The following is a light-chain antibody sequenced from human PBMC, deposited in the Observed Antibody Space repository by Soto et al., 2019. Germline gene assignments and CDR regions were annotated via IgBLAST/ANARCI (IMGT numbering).Light chain of an antibody. Sequence: PGERATLSCRASQSVTSTYLAWYQRKPGQAPRLLIYDASSRATGIPDRFSGSRSRTDFTLTITRLEPEAFAVYYCQQYGNSPATFGPGTKVDIK. V-gene: IGKV3-20*01. CDR2: DAS. CDR3: QQYGNSPAT. CDR1: QSVTSTY. J-gene: IGKJ3*01.